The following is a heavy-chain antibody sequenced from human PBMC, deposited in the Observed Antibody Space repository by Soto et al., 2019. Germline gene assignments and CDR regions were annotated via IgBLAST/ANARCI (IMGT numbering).Heavy chain of an antibody. Sequence: SVKVSCKASGGTFSSYAISWVRQAPGQGLEWMGGIIPIFGTANYAQKFQGGVTITADESTSTAYMELSSLRSEDTAVYYCARKPYYYDSSGPIDYWGQGTLVTVSS. CDR2: IIPIFGTA. J-gene: IGHJ4*02. CDR1: GGTFSSYA. V-gene: IGHV1-69*13. D-gene: IGHD3-22*01. CDR3: ARKPYYYDSSGPIDY.